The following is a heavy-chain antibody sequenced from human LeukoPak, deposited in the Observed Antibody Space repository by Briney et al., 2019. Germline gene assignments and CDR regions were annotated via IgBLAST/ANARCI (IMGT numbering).Heavy chain of an antibody. CDR3: ARVVGYFYDSTDYYRFDY. CDR1: GYTFYSFG. CDR2: ISTHNGNT. Sequence: ASVKVSCKASGYTFYSFGVSWVRRAPGQGLEWLGWISTHNGNTNYVQSLQGRVTMTTDTSTSTAYMELWSLRSDDTAVYYCARVVGYFYDSTDYYRFDYWGQGTLVTVSS. D-gene: IGHD3-22*01. V-gene: IGHV1-18*01. J-gene: IGHJ4*02.